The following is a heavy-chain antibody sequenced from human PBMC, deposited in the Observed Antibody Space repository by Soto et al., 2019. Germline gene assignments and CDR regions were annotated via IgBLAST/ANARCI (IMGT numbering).Heavy chain of an antibody. Sequence: SCKASGGTFSSYAISWVRQAPGKGLEWISSISGSGTTNYAESVKGRFTISRDNAHKSLFLEMKDLRVEDTAVYYCARGGIHWGQGALVTVSS. CDR1: GGTFSSYA. CDR2: ISGSGTT. V-gene: IGHV3-48*03. D-gene: IGHD3-16*01. CDR3: ARGGIH. J-gene: IGHJ4*02.